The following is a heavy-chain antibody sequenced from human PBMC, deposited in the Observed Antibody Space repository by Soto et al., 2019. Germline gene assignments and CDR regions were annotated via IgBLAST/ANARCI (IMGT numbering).Heavy chain of an antibody. CDR3: ARCVFLTRIGFYIDF. J-gene: IGHJ4*02. Sequence: RESLKISCQGSGYTFTSYWIGWVRQRPGKGLEWMGIVYPSDSDARYTPSFQGRVTISADKSIDTAYLQWSRLEASDTAIYYCARCVFLTRIGFYIDFWGLGTPVTVSS. D-gene: IGHD3-9*01. CDR2: VYPSDSDA. V-gene: IGHV5-51*01. CDR1: GYTFTSYW.